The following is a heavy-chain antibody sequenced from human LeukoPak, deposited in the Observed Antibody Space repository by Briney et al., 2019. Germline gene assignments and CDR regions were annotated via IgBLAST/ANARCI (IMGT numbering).Heavy chain of an antibody. V-gene: IGHV1-2*06. Sequence: GASVKVSCKASGYTFTCYYMHWVRQAPGQGLEWVGRINPSSGGTNYAQKFQGRVTMTRDTSISTAYMELSRLRSDDTAVYYCARVGGIQQGDYWGQGTLVTVSS. CDR1: GYTFTCYY. J-gene: IGHJ4*02. D-gene: IGHD5-18*01. CDR3: ARVGGIQQGDY. CDR2: INPSSGGT.